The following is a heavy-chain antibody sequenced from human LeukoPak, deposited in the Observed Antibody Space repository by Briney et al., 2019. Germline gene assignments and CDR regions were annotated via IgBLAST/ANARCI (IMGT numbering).Heavy chain of an antibody. D-gene: IGHD4-23*01. CDR1: GGSISSSSYY. Sequence: KTSETQSLTCTVSGGSISSSSYYWSWIRQPPGKGLEWIGSIYYSGSTYYNPSLKSRVTISVDTSKNQFSLKLSSVTAADTAVYYCARDRHRTYGGNSGFDYWGQGTLVTVSS. V-gene: IGHV4-39*07. J-gene: IGHJ4*02. CDR2: IYYSGST. CDR3: ARDRHRTYGGNSGFDY.